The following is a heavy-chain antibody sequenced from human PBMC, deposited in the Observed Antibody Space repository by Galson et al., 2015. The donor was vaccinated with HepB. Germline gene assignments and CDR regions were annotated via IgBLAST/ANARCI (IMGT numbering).Heavy chain of an antibody. V-gene: IGHV1-2*06. Sequence: SVKVSCKASGYTFTGYYMHWVRQAPGQGLEWMGRINPNSGGTNYAQRFQGRVTMTRDTSISTAYMELSRLRSDDTAVYYCARGDYSYGYVYYCGMDVWGQGTTVTVSS. CDR3: ARGDYSYGYVYYCGMDV. J-gene: IGHJ6*02. CDR1: GYTFTGYY. D-gene: IGHD5-18*01. CDR2: INPNSGGT.